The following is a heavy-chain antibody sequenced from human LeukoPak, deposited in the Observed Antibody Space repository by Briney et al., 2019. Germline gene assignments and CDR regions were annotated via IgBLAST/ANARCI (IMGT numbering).Heavy chain of an antibody. V-gene: IGHV1-2*04. CDR3: ARDLDYYGSGGSYFDY. CDR1: GYTFTGYY. Sequence: ASVKVSCRASGYTFTGYYMHWVRQAPGEELEWLGRINPNRGGTNYAQKSQGWVTMTRDTSISTASMDLSRLRSDATAVYYCARDLDYYGSGGSYFDYWGQGTLVTVSS. J-gene: IGHJ4*02. CDR2: INPNRGGT. D-gene: IGHD3-10*01.